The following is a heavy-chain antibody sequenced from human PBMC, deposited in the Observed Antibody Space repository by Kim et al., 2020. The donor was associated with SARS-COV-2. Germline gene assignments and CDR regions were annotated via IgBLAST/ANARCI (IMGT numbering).Heavy chain of an antibody. CDR3: ARDRKRWNYDILTGYNYYFDY. CDR2: IIPIFGTA. Sequence: SVKVSCKASGGTFSSYAISWVRQAPGQGLEWMGGIIPIFGTANYAQKFQGRVTITADESTSTAYMELSSLRSEDTAVYYCARDRKRWNYDILTGYNYYFDYWGQGTLVTVSS. CDR1: GGTFSSYA. D-gene: IGHD3-9*01. J-gene: IGHJ4*02. V-gene: IGHV1-69*13.